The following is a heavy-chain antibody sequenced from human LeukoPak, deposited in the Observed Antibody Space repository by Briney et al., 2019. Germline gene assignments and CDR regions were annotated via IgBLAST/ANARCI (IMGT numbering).Heavy chain of an antibody. CDR2: IYPGESDT. D-gene: IGHD2-15*01. CDR3: AKGGYCSGGSCPPRSFDY. Sequence: GGPLKISFQGSGYRFTSYWIGWVRPMPGKRLAWMGIIYPGESDTRYSPSFQGQVTISADKSNSPAYLQWSRLKASDTAMYYCAKGGYCSGGSCPPRSFDYWGQGTLVTVSS. V-gene: IGHV5-51*01. J-gene: IGHJ4*02. CDR1: GYRFTSYW.